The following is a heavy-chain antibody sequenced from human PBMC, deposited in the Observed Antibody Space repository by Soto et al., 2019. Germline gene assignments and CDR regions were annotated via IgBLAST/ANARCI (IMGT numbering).Heavy chain of an antibody. CDR2: IYHSGST. CDR3: VGGDKVGAADY. Sequence: QLQLQESGSGLVKPSQTLSLTCAVSGGSISSGGYSWSWIRQPPGKGLEWIGYIYHSGSTYYNPSLKRRVTISVDMSKNHFSLKLSSVTAADTAVYYCVGGDKVGAADYWGQGTLVPVSS. V-gene: IGHV4-30-2*01. CDR1: GGSISSGGYS. D-gene: IGHD2-15*01. J-gene: IGHJ4*02.